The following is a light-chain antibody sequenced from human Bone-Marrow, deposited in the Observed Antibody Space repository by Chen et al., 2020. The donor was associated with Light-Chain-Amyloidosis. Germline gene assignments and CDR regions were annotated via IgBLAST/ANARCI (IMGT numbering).Light chain of an antibody. V-gene: IGKV3-20*01. Sequence: IVLTQSPGTLSLSPGEGANLSCRASQTISSNYLPWYQQKFGEAPRLLIYGSSSRATGIPDRFTGSGSGTDFTLTINRLEPEDFAMYYCQQYGTSPLTFGGGIKVEIK. J-gene: IGKJ4*01. CDR3: QQYGTSPLT. CDR1: QTISSNY. CDR2: GSS.